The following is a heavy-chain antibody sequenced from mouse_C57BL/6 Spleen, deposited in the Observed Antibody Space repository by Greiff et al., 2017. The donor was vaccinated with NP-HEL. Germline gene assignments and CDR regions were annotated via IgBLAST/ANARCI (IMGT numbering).Heavy chain of an antibody. V-gene: IGHV2-6*01. Sequence: VKLMESGPGLVAPSQSLSITCTVSGFSLTSYGVDWVRQSPGKGLEWLGVIWGVGSTNYNSALKSRLSISKDNSKSQVFLKMNSLQTDDTAMYYCASSDSSGGLAYWGQGTLVTVSA. J-gene: IGHJ3*01. CDR3: ASSDSSGGLAY. D-gene: IGHD3-2*02. CDR1: GFSLTSYG. CDR2: IWGVGST.